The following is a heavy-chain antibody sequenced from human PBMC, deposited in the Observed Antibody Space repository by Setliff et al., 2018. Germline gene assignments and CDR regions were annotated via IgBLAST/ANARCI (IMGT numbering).Heavy chain of an antibody. D-gene: IGHD1-20*01. CDR3: ATQKGPNWNPNRY. CDR2: ISDGGGST. J-gene: IGHJ4*02. CDR1: GFTFSSYT. V-gene: IGHV3-23*01. Sequence: PGGSLRLSCAASGFTFSSYTMTWVRQAPGKGLKWVSLISDGGGSTYYADSVKGRFTISRDNSRNTLYLQMNSLTAEDTAVYYCATQKGPNWNPNRYWGQGTLVTGSS.